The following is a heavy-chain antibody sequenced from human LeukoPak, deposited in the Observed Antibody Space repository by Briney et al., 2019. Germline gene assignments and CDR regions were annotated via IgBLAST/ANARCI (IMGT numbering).Heavy chain of an antibody. J-gene: IGHJ2*01. D-gene: IGHD6-13*01. Sequence: GGSLRLSCAASGFTFDDYAMHWVRQAPGKGLEWVSGISWNSGSIGYADSVKGRFTISRDNAKNSLYLQMTSLRAEDTALYYCAKRTAAAGTGGWNFDLWGRGTLVTVSS. CDR2: ISWNSGSI. CDR1: GFTFDDYA. CDR3: AKRTAAAGTGGWNFDL. V-gene: IGHV3-9*01.